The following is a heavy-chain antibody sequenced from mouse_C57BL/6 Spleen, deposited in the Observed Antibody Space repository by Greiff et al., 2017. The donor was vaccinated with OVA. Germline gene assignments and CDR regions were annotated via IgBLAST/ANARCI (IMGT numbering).Heavy chain of an antibody. V-gene: IGHV5-6*01. CDR1: GFTFSSYG. CDR3: ARHPSSSAFDY. CDR2: ISSGGSYT. J-gene: IGHJ2*01. D-gene: IGHD6-1*01. Sequence: EVQLVESGGDLVKPGGSLKLSCAASGFTFSSYGMSWVRQTPDKRLEWVATISSGGSYTYYPDSVKGRFTISRDNAKNTLYLQMSSLKSEDTAMYYCARHPSSSAFDYWGQGTTLTVSS.